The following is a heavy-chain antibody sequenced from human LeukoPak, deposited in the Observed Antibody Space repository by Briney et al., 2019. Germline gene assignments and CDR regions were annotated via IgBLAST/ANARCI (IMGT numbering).Heavy chain of an antibody. CDR1: GYTFTSYG. V-gene: IGHV1-18*01. CDR3: TTYIWGRHFES. CDR2: ISAYNGNT. D-gene: IGHD3-16*01. Sequence: ASVKVSCKASGYTFTSYGISWVRQAPGQGLEWMGWISAYNGNTNYAQKLQGRVTMTTDTSTSTAYMELRSLRSDDTAVYYCTTYIWGRHFESWGQGTLVTVSS. J-gene: IGHJ4*02.